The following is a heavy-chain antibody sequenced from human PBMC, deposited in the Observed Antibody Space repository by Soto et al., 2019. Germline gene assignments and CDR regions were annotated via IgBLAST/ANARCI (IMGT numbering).Heavy chain of an antibody. CDR2: IIPIFGTA. D-gene: IGHD2-21*02. J-gene: IGHJ5*02. CDR3: ASRRAYWGGDCYSVWFDP. V-gene: IGHV1-69*01. Sequence: QVQLVQSGAEVTKPGSSVKVSCKASGGTFSSYAISWVRQAPGQGLEWMGGIIPIFGTANYAQKFQGRVTIAADETTSTSYMELSSLGSEDTAVYYCASRRAYWGGDCYSVWFDPWGQGTLVTVSS. CDR1: GGTFSSYA.